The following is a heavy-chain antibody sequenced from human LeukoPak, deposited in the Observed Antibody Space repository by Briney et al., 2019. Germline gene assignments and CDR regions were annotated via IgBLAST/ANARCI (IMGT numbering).Heavy chain of an antibody. CDR2: IKQDGSEK. J-gene: IGHJ3*02. Sequence: GGSLRLSCAASGFTFSSYWMSWVRQAPGKGLEWVANIKQDGSEKYYVDSVKGRFTISRDNAKNSLHLQMNSLRAEDTAVYYCARGPRAVEGAFDIWGQGTMVTVSS. CDR3: ARGPRAVEGAFDI. CDR1: GFTFSSYW. V-gene: IGHV3-7*01. D-gene: IGHD1-1*01.